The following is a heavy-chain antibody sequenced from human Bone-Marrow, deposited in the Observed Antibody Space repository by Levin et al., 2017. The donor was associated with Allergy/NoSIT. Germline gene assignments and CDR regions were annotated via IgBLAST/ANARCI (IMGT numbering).Heavy chain of an antibody. V-gene: IGHV4-31*03. CDR1: GGSISSGGYY. J-gene: IGHJ5*02. Sequence: SETLSLTCTVSGGSISSGGYYWSWIRQHPGKGLEWIGYIYYSGSTYYNPSLKSRVTISVDTSKNQFSLKLSSVTAADTAVYYCARAWFGIRPLLNWFDPWGQGTLVTVSS. CDR2: IYYSGST. D-gene: IGHD3-10*01. CDR3: ARAWFGIRPLLNWFDP.